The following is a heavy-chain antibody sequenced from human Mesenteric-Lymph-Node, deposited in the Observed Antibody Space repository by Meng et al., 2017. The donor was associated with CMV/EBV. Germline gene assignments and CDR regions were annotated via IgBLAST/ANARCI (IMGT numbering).Heavy chain of an antibody. D-gene: IGHD4-11*01. Sequence: GGSLRLSCAASGFTFSYYWMNWVRQALGKGLEWVANINQDASEKYYVDSVKGRFTISRDNAKNSLYLQMNNLRAEDTAVYYCASSYIWGQGTTVTVSS. V-gene: IGHV3-7*01. CDR2: INQDASEK. CDR1: GFTFSYYW. CDR3: ASSYI. J-gene: IGHJ6*02.